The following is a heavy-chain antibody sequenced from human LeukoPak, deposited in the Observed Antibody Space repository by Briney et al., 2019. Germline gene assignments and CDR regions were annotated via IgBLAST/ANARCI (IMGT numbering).Heavy chain of an antibody. CDR1: GFTFNNYA. D-gene: IGHD3-9*01. Sequence: GGSLRLSCVASGFTFNNYAMSWVRQAPGRGLEWASSTAGSGISKDYADSVKGRFTISRDNSKNTLYLQMNSLRAEDTAVYYCAKDLSYYDILTGFDYWGQGTLVTVPS. CDR2: TAGSGISK. J-gene: IGHJ4*02. V-gene: IGHV3-23*01. CDR3: AKDLSYYDILTGFDY.